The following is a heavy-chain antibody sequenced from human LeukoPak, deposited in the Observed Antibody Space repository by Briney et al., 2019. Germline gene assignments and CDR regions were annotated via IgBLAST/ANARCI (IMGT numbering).Heavy chain of an antibody. Sequence: SETLSLTCTVSGGSISSYYWSWIRQPPGKGLEWIGDIYYSGSTNYNPSLKTRVTISVDTSKNQFSLTLSSVTAADTAVHYCRGRVAVRARYGFDIWGQGTMLTVSS. V-gene: IGHV4-59*01. D-gene: IGHD3-10*01. CDR3: RGRVAVRARYGFDI. J-gene: IGHJ3*02. CDR1: GGSISSYY. CDR2: IYYSGST.